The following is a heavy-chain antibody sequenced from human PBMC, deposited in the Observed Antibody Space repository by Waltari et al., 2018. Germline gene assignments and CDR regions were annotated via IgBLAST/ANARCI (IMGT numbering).Heavy chain of an antibody. CDR2: SNHSGST. CDR3: ARRVPRSGYYLDY. CDR1: GGSFSGYY. J-gene: IGHJ4*02. V-gene: IGHV4-34*01. D-gene: IGHD3-22*01. Sequence: QVPLPQWGAGLLTPSETLSLTCALYGGSFSGYYWSRLGPPPGKGLEWIGESNHSGSTNYNPSLKSRVTISVDTSKNQFSLKLSSVTAADTAVYYCARRVPRSGYYLDYWGQGTLVTVSS.